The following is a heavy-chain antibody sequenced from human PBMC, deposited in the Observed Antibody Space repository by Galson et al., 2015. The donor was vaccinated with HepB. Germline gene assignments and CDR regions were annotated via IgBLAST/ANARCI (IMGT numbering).Heavy chain of an antibody. CDR2: ISGGNSGNT. Sequence: SLRLSCAASGFTFNSYGMNWVRQAPGKGLEWVSAISGGNSGNTYYAGSVKGRFTISRDNSKNTLYLQMNSLRAEDTTVYYCAKIPIRDLGDYWGQGTLVTVSS. D-gene: IGHD2-21*01. V-gene: IGHV3-23*01. J-gene: IGHJ4*02. CDR3: AKIPIRDLGDY. CDR1: GFTFNSYG.